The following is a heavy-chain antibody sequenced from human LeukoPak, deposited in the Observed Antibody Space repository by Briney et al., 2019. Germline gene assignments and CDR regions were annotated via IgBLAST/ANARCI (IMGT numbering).Heavy chain of an antibody. J-gene: IGHJ4*02. CDR2: ISSSRSYI. CDR3: ARDHCSSSSCFPSGTNYFDS. Sequence: PGGSLRLSCSASGFTFSTYTMNWVRQAPGKGLEWVSSISSSRSYIYNADSVKGRFTISRDNAKNSLYLQMNSLRAEDTAVYYCARDHCSSSSCFPSGTNYFDSWGQGTPVTISS. V-gene: IGHV3-21*01. D-gene: IGHD2-2*01. CDR1: GFTFSTYT.